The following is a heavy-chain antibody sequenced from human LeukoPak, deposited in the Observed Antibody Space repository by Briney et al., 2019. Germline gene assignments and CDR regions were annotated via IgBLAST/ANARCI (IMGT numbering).Heavy chain of an antibody. D-gene: IGHD2-2*01. Sequence: SETLSLTCAVYGGSFSGYYWSWIRQPPGKGLEWIGEINHSGSTNYNPSLKSRVTISVDRSKNQFSLKLSSVTAADTAVYYCAGSYQLLSKGNWFDPWGQGTLVTVSS. CDR1: GGSFSGYY. V-gene: IGHV4-34*01. J-gene: IGHJ5*02. CDR2: INHSGST. CDR3: AGSYQLLSKGNWFDP.